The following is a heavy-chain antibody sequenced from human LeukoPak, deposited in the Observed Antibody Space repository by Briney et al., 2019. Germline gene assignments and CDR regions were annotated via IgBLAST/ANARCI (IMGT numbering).Heavy chain of an antibody. CDR2: SSSSGNTI. J-gene: IGHJ4*02. CDR1: GFTLSDYY. D-gene: IGHD3/OR15-3a*01. V-gene: IGHV3-11*01. CDR3: ARRRDFIDY. Sequence: GGSLRLSCAASGFTLSDYYMSWIRQAPGKGLEWVSYSSSSGNTIYYADSVKGRFAISRDNAKNSLYLQMNRLRAEDTAVYYCARRRDFIDYWGQGTKVSVSS.